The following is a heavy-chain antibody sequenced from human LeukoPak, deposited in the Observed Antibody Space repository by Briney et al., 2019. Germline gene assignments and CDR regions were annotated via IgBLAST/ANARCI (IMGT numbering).Heavy chain of an antibody. D-gene: IGHD4-17*01. J-gene: IGHJ4*02. CDR3: SRDHGDYSFDY. Sequence: GGSLRLSCVASGFTFSNYGMNWVRQAPGKGLEWVAIIWFDGSNIDYVDSVKGRFPISRDNSKNALFLQMNSLRAEDTAVYYCSRDHGDYSFDYWGQGTLVTVSS. CDR1: GFTFSNYG. CDR2: IWFDGSNI. V-gene: IGHV3-33*01.